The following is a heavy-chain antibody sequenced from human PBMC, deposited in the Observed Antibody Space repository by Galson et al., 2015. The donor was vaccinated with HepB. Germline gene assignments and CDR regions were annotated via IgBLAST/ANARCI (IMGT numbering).Heavy chain of an antibody. CDR2: ISSSSSYI. V-gene: IGHV3-21*01. D-gene: IGHD5-12*01. J-gene: IGHJ5*02. CDR3: AREGQSGYNDP. CDR1: GFTFSSYS. Sequence: SLRLSCAASGFTFSSYSMNWVRQAPGKGLEWVSSISSSSSYIYYADSVKGRFTISRDNAKNSLYLQMNSLRAEDTAVYYCAREGQSGYNDPWGQGTLVTVSS.